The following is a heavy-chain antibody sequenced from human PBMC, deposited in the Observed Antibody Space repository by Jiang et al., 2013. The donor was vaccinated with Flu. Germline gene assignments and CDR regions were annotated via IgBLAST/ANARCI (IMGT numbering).Heavy chain of an antibody. CDR2: IYYSGST. J-gene: IGHJ6*03. CDR1: GGSISSSSYY. CDR3: ARLYDFWSGYYRIYDYYYMDV. D-gene: IGHD3-3*01. Sequence: VKPSETLSLTCTVSGGSISSSSYYWGWIRQPQGRAEWIGSIYYSGSTYYNPSLKSRVTISVDTSKNQFSLKLSSVTAADTAVYYCARLYDFWSGYYRIYDYYYMDVWGKGTTVTVSS. V-gene: IGHV4-39*01.